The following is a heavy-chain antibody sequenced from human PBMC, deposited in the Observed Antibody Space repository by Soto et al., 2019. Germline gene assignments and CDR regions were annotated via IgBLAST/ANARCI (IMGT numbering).Heavy chain of an antibody. D-gene: IGHD2-2*01. CDR2: IYYSGST. V-gene: IGHV4-59*01. Sequence: QVQLQESGPGLVKPSETLSLTCTVSGGSISSYYWSWIRQPPGKGLEWIGYIYYSGSTNYNPSLMSRVTIAVDTSKIQFSLKLSSVTAADTAVYYCAREGQYRLLSAFDYWGQGTLVTVSS. CDR3: AREGQYRLLSAFDY. J-gene: IGHJ4*02. CDR1: GGSISSYY.